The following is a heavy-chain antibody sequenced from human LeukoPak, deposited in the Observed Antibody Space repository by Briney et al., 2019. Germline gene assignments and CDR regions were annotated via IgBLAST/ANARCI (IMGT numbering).Heavy chain of an antibody. D-gene: IGHD2-15*01. CDR2: IHYSGIT. CDR3: ARDAYCSGGSCPGAWFDP. Sequence: SETLSLTCTVSGGSITSGDYYWIWIRQPPGKGLEWIGYIHYSGITYYNPSLRSRVTISGDTSKNQFSLKLTSVTAADTAVYYCARDAYCSGGSCPGAWFDPWGQGTLVTVSS. J-gene: IGHJ5*02. CDR1: GGSITSGDYY. V-gene: IGHV4-30-4*01.